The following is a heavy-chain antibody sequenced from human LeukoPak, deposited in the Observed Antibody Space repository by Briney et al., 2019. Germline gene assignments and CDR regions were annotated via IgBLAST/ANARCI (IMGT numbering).Heavy chain of an antibody. J-gene: IGHJ6*03. CDR1: GFTFSSYS. Sequence: GGSLRLSCAASGFTFSSYSMNWVRQAPGKGLEWVSSISSSSSYIYYADSVKGRFTISRDNARNSLYLQLNSLRAEDTAIYYCAKCLSHVTAVTTDYYYYMDVWGKGTTVTVS. CDR2: ISSSSSYI. CDR3: AKCLSHVTAVTTDYYYYMDV. D-gene: IGHD4-17*01. V-gene: IGHV3-21*04.